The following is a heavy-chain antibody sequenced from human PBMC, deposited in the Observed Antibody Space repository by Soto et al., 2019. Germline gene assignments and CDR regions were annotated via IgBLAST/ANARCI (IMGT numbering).Heavy chain of an antibody. CDR1: GXTVSNNY. J-gene: IGHJ4*02. V-gene: IGHV3-53*01. Sequence: XXSLXXXCXXSGXTVSNNYISWVRQAPGKGXXXXXXXXXXXXXYYADPVKGRFTISRDDSRNTLYLQMNSLRADDTAVYYCATSRSDGNIYFDYWGQGTQVTVSS. CDR3: ATSRSDGNIYFDY. CDR2: XXXXXXX. D-gene: IGHD1-26*01.